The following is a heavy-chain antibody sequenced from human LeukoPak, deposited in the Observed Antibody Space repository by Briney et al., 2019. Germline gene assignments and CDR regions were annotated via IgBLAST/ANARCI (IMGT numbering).Heavy chain of an antibody. CDR1: GGTFSSYA. Sequence: ASVKVSCKASGGTFSSYAISWVRQAPGQGLEWMGGIIPIFGTANYAQKFQGRVTITTDESTSTAYMELSSLRSEDTAVYYCARAPYDILTGYYVTPFDYWGQGTLVTVSS. D-gene: IGHD3-9*01. V-gene: IGHV1-69*05. CDR3: ARAPYDILTGYYVTPFDY. J-gene: IGHJ4*02. CDR2: IIPIFGTA.